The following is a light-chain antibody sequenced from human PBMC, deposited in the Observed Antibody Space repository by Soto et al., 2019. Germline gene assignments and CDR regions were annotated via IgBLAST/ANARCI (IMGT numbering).Light chain of an antibody. CDR1: TSNIGSNT. CDR3: VSWDDTLRAVV. CDR2: SND. Sequence: QSVLTQPPSASGTPGQRVTISCSGSTSNIGSNTVNFYQQLPGSAPKLLIHSNDQRHSGVPDRFSGSKSGTSASLAISGLQPEDEALYYCVSWDDTLRAVVFGGGTKLNVL. V-gene: IGLV1-44*01. J-gene: IGLJ2*01.